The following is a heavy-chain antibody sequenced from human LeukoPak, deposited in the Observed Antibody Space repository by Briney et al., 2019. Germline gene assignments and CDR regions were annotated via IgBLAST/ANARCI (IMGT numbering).Heavy chain of an antibody. V-gene: IGHV1-69*13. D-gene: IGHD3-3*01. J-gene: IGHJ6*03. CDR2: IIPIFGTA. Sequence: SVKVSCKASGGTFSSYAISWVRQAPGQGLEWMGGIIPIFGTANYAQKFQGRVTITADESTSTAYMELSSLRSEDTAVYYCASATTPFGVVIWNYYYYYMDVWGKGTTVTVSS. CDR3: ASATTPFGVVIWNYYYYYMDV. CDR1: GGTFSSYA.